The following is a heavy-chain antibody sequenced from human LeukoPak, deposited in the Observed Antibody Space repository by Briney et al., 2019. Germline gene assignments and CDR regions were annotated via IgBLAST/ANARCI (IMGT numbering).Heavy chain of an antibody. CDR1: GFTFSEYW. V-gene: IGHV3-7*01. CDR3: ARDQDGYNPFDY. D-gene: IGHD5-24*01. Sequence: GGSLRLSCVASGFTFSEYWMTWVRQAPGKGLEWVAKIKQGGNEKYYVDSVKGRFTISRDNAENSLYLQMNSLRAEDTAVYYCARDQDGYNPFDYWGQGTLVTVSS. J-gene: IGHJ4*02. CDR2: IKQGGNEK.